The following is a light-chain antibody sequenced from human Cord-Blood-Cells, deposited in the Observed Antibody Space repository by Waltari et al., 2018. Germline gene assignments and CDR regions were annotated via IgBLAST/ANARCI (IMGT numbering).Light chain of an antibody. Sequence: QSALTQPASVSGSPGQSITISCTGTSSDVVGYNYVSWYQQHPGKAPKLMIYDVSNRHSGVSNRFAGSKSGNTASLTISGLQAEDEADYYCSSYTSSSTWVFGGGTKLTV. CDR1: SSDVVGYNY. V-gene: IGLV2-14*01. CDR3: SSYTSSSTWV. CDR2: DVS. J-gene: IGLJ3*02.